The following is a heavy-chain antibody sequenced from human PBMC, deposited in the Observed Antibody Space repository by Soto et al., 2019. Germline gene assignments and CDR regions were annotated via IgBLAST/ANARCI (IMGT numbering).Heavy chain of an antibody. D-gene: IGHD1-7*01. Sequence: ASAKVSCKASGYTFTGYYMHWVRQAPGQGLEWMGWINPNSGGTNYAQKFQGWVTMTRDTSISTAYMELSRLRSDDTAVYYCAREGHWNYVFDPWGQGTLVTVSS. CDR2: INPNSGGT. CDR3: AREGHWNYVFDP. CDR1: GYTFTGYY. J-gene: IGHJ5*02. V-gene: IGHV1-2*04.